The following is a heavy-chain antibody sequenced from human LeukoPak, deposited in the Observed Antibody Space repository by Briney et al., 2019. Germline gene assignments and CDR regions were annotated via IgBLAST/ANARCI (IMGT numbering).Heavy chain of an antibody. CDR1: GASISGSISGGTYY. J-gene: IGHJ5*02. D-gene: IGHD6-19*01. Sequence: PSETLSLTCTVSGASISGSISGGTYYWNWIRQPAGKGLEWIGRMYNGGTTINYSPSLKSRVTISVDTSKNQFSLKLTSLTAADTAVYYCARDKSMSYSVGWYGWSDPWGQGAPVTVSS. CDR3: ARDKSMSYSVGWYGWSDP. CDR2: MYNGGTT. V-gene: IGHV4-61*02.